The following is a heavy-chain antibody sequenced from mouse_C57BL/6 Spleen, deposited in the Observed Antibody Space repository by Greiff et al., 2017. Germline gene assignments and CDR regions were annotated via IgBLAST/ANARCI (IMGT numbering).Heavy chain of an antibody. CDR3: SSASDGRGHRYFDV. CDR1: GYAFSSYW. D-gene: IGHD1-1*01. CDR2: ICHGDGDT. V-gene: IGHV1-80*01. Sequence: VQLLQSGAELVKPGASVKISCKASGYAFSSYWMNWVKQRPGKGLEWIGQICHGDGDTNYNGKFKGKVTLTADKATSTAYMQISHLNSEDSAVYFCSSASDGRGHRYFDVWGTGTTVTVSS. J-gene: IGHJ1*03.